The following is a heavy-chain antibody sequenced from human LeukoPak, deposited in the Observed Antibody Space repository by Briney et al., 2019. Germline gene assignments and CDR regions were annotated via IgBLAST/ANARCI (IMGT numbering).Heavy chain of an antibody. Sequence: SETLSLTCTVSGGSISSGDYYWSWIRQPPGKGLEWIGYIYYSGSTYYNPSLKSRVTISVDTSKNQFSLKLSSVTAADTAVYYCARDIVVVPAASPIHWFDAWGQGTLVTVSS. CDR1: GGSISSGDYY. V-gene: IGHV4-30-4*01. J-gene: IGHJ5*02. CDR3: ARDIVVVPAASPIHWFDA. D-gene: IGHD2-2*01. CDR2: IYYSGST.